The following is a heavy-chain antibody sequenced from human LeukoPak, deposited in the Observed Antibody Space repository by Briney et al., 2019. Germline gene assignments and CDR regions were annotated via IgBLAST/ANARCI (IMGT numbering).Heavy chain of an antibody. J-gene: IGHJ4*02. CDR3: ARHELWFGEYYFDY. Sequence: PSETLSLTCAVYGGSFRGYYWSWIRQPPGKGLEWIGEINHSGSTNYNPSLKSRLTISVDTSKNQSSLKLSSVTAADTAVYYCARHELWFGEYYFDYWGQGTLVTVSS. CDR2: INHSGST. D-gene: IGHD3-10*01. CDR1: GGSFRGYY. V-gene: IGHV4-34*01.